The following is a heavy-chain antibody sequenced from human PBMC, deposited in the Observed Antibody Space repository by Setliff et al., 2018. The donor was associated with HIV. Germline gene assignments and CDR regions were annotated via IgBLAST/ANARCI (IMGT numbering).Heavy chain of an antibody. J-gene: IGHJ6*02. CDR1: GDSISSSSYY. D-gene: IGHD3-3*01. CDR3: ARDFLVLLQFLEWPIRDLYGMDV. V-gene: IGHV4-39*02. Sequence: PSETLSLTCNVSGDSISSSSYYWGWIRQPPGKGLEWIGSFHSSGSTSYNPSLRSRVTLSVDTSKNQLSLKVTSVTAADTAVYYCARDFLVLLQFLEWPIRDLYGMDVWGQGTTGTV. CDR2: FHSSGST.